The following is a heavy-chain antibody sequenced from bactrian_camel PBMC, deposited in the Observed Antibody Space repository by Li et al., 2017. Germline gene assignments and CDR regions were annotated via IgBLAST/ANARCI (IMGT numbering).Heavy chain of an antibody. Sequence: HVQLVESGGGSVQAGGSLRLSCVMSAYSYSRYCMGWFRQAPGKELEWVATVLSSGSGAHYRDSVAGRFTISRDNAKNTLYLQMNNLQPEDTAMYYCAKGGRKTSITPLSAGVTFRGQGTQVTVS. J-gene: IGHJ4*01. D-gene: IGHD1*01. CDR2: VLSSGSGA. V-gene: IGHV3S1*01. CDR1: AYSYSRYC. CDR3: AKGGRKTSITPLSAGVTF.